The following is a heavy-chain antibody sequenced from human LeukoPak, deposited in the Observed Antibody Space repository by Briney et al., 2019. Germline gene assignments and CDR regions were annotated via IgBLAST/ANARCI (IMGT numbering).Heavy chain of an antibody. J-gene: IGHJ3*02. CDR3: ARHKVHVAGRRSFDI. Sequence: SETLSLTCTVSGGSISSGGYYWSWIRQPAGKGLEWIGRIYTSGSTNYNPSLKSRVTMSVDTSKNQFSLRLSSVTTADTAVYYCARHKVHVAGRRSFDIWGQGTLVTVSS. V-gene: IGHV4-61*02. D-gene: IGHD2-15*01. CDR2: IYTSGST. CDR1: GGSISSGGYY.